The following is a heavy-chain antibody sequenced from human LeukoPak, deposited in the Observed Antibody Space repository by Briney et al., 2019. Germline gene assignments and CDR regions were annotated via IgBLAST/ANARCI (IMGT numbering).Heavy chain of an antibody. Sequence: PSETLSLTCTVSGGSISSYYWSWIRQPPGKGLEWIGYIYYSGSTNYNPSLKSRVTISVDTSKNQFSLKLSSVTAADTAVYYCARHQDGYNRGALDYWGQGTLVTVSS. V-gene: IGHV4-59*08. CDR2: IYYSGST. CDR1: GGSISSYY. D-gene: IGHD5-24*01. J-gene: IGHJ4*02. CDR3: ARHQDGYNRGALDY.